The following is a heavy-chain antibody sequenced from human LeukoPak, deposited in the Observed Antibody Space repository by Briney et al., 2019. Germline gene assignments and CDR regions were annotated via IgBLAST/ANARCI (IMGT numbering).Heavy chain of an antibody. CDR3: ARGGAVQGYS. Sequence: SETLSLTCAVYGGSFSGYYWSRIRQPPGKGLEWIGVINHSGSTNYNPSIKSRVTTSVATSKNQFSLKLSSATAADTAVYYCARGGAVQGYSWGQGTLVTVSS. J-gene: IGHJ4*02. D-gene: IGHD3-16*02. V-gene: IGHV4-34*01. CDR1: GGSFSGYY. CDR2: INHSGST.